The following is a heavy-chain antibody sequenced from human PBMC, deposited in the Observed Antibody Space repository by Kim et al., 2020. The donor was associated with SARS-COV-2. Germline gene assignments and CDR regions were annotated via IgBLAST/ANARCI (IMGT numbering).Heavy chain of an antibody. CDR1: GYTLTELS. CDR2: FDPEDGET. V-gene: IGHV1-24*01. D-gene: IGHD1-7*01. J-gene: IGHJ4*02. Sequence: ASVKVSCKVSGYTLTELSMHWVRQAPGKGLEWMGGFDPEDGETIYAQKFQGRVTMTEDTSTDTAYMELSSLRSEDTAVYYCATRDGSAGTFDYWGQGTLGTVSS. CDR3: ATRDGSAGTFDY.